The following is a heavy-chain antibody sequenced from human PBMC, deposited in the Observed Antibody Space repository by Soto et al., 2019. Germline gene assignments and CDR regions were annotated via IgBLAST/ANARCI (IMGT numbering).Heavy chain of an antibody. CDR2: IIPIFGTA. CDR3: ATQNINYYDSSGYYYYYGMDV. Sequence: SVKVSCKASGGTFSSYAISWVRQAPGQGLEWMGGIIPIFGTANYAQKFQGRVTITADESTSTAYMELSSLRSEDTAVYYCATQNINYYDSSGYYYYYGMDVWGQGTTVTV. V-gene: IGHV1-69*13. J-gene: IGHJ6*02. D-gene: IGHD3-22*01. CDR1: GGTFSSYA.